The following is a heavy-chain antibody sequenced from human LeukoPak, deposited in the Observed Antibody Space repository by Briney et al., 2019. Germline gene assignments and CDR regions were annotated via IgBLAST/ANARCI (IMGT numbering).Heavy chain of an antibody. CDR3: ARDGGYSGYDPAFDI. Sequence: GRSLRLSCAASGFTFSSYAMHWVRRAPGKGLEWVAVISYDGSNKYYADSVKGRFTISRDNSKNTLYLQMNSLRAEDTAVYYCARDGGYSGYDPAFDIWGQGTMVTVSS. V-gene: IGHV3-30*04. J-gene: IGHJ3*02. CDR2: ISYDGSNK. D-gene: IGHD5-12*01. CDR1: GFTFSSYA.